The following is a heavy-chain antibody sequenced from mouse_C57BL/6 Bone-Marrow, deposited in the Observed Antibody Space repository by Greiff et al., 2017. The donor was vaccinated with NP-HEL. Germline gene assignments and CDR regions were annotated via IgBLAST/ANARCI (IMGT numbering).Heavy chain of an antibody. J-gene: IGHJ1*03. D-gene: IGHD1-1*01. CDR3: ARSHYYGSSYDWYFDV. CDR2: ILPGSGST. Sequence: QVQLQQSGAELMKPGASVKLSCKATGYTFTGYWIEWVKQRPGHGLEWIGEILPGSGSTNYIEKFKGKATFTADTSSNTAYMQLSSLTTEDSAIYYCARSHYYGSSYDWYFDVWGTGTTVTVSS. CDR1: GYTFTGYW. V-gene: IGHV1-9*01.